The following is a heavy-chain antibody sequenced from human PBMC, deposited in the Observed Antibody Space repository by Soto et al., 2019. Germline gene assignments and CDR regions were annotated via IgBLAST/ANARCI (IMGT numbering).Heavy chain of an antibody. V-gene: IGHV1-69*06. Sequence: SVKVSCKASGGTFSSYAISWVRQAPGQGLEWMGGIIPIFGTANYAQKFQGRVTITADKSTGTAYMELSSLRSEDTAVYYCARDEGGYSGYGMDVWGQGTTVTVSS. CDR1: GGTFSSYA. CDR2: IIPIFGTA. D-gene: IGHD1-26*01. CDR3: ARDEGGYSGYGMDV. J-gene: IGHJ6*02.